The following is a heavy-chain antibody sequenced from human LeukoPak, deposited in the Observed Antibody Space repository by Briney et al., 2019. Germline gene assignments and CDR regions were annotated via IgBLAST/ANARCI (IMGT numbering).Heavy chain of an antibody. D-gene: IGHD3/OR15-3a*01. V-gene: IGHV4-4*07. CDR1: GGSISSYY. CDR3: ARDILAGTVCYFGY. Sequence: SETLSLTCTVSGGSISSYYWSWIRQPAGKGLEWIGRIYTSGSTNYNPSLKSRVTMSVDTSKNQFSLKLSSVTAADTAVYYCARDILAGTVCYFGYWGQGTLVTVSS. CDR2: IYTSGST. J-gene: IGHJ4*02.